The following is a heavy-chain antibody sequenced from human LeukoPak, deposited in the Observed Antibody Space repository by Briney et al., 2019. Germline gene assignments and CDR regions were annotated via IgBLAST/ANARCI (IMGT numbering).Heavy chain of an antibody. Sequence: ASVTVSCKVSGYTLTELSMHWVRQAPGKGLEWMGGFDPEDGETIYAQKFQGRVTMTEDTSTDTAYMELSSLRSEDTAVYYCATARYSSGWYGGFDYWGQGTLVTVSS. J-gene: IGHJ4*02. CDR1: GYTLTELS. CDR3: ATARYSSGWYGGFDY. V-gene: IGHV1-24*01. D-gene: IGHD6-19*01. CDR2: FDPEDGET.